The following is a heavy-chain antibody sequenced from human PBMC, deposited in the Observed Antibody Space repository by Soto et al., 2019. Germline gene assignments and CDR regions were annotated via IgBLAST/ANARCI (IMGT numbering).Heavy chain of an antibody. Sequence: SETLSLTCTVSGGSISSGGYYWSWIRQHPGKGLEWIGYIYYSGSTYYNPSLKSRVTISVDTSKNQFSLKLSSLTAADTAVYYCARVPPAGYNKGYFDYWGQGTLVTVSS. CDR1: GGSISSGGYY. V-gene: IGHV4-31*03. CDR2: IYYSGST. J-gene: IGHJ4*02. CDR3: ARVPPAGYNKGYFDY. D-gene: IGHD5-12*01.